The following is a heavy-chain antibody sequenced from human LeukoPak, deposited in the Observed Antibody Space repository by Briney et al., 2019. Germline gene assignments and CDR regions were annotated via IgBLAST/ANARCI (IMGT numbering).Heavy chain of an antibody. D-gene: IGHD3-22*01. Sequence: PGGSLRLSCAASGFTFTKYWMTWVRQAPGKGLEWVGNIKQDGSDKNYMDSVKGRFTISRDNTKNSVYLQMSGLGAEDTAVYYCARDQNYYDRPDAFDIWGQGTMVTVSS. CDR1: GFTFTKYW. CDR2: IKQDGSDK. V-gene: IGHV3-7*01. J-gene: IGHJ3*02. CDR3: ARDQNYYDRPDAFDI.